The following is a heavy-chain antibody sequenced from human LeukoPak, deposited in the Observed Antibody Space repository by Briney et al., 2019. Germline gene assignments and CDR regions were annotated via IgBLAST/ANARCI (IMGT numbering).Heavy chain of an antibody. CDR3: ARDPQLGPFDY. CDR1: GGSISSYY. Sequence: SETLSLTCTVSGGSISSYYWSWIRQPAGKGLEWIGRIYTSGRTNYNPSLKSRVTMSVDTSKKQFSLKQSSVTAADTAVYYCARDPQLGPFDYWGQGTLVTVSS. D-gene: IGHD6-6*01. V-gene: IGHV4-4*07. CDR2: IYTSGRT. J-gene: IGHJ4*02.